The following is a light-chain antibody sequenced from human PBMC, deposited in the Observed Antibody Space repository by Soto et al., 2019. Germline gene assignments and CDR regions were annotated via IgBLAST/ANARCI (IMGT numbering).Light chain of an antibody. CDR1: QSVGSN. V-gene: IGKV3-15*01. CDR2: GAS. Sequence: EIVMTQSPATLSVSPGERATLSCRASQSVGSNLAWYQQKPGQAPRLLIYGASTRATGIPARFSGSGSGTEFTLTISSLQSEDFAGYYCQQYYDWPFTVGPGTKVDIK. CDR3: QQYYDWPFT. J-gene: IGKJ3*01.